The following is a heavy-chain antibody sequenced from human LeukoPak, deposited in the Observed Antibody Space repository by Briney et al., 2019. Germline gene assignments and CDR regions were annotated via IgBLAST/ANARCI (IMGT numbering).Heavy chain of an antibody. V-gene: IGHV3-53*01. J-gene: IGHJ3*02. D-gene: IGHD6-19*01. CDR3: AREGSGHDAFDI. Sequence: GGSLRLSCAASGFTVSSNYVSWVRQAPGKGLEWVSVIYSGGSTYYADSVKGRLTISRDNSKNTLYLQMNSLRAEDTAVYYCAREGSGHDAFDIWGQGTMVTVSS. CDR1: GFTVSSNY. CDR2: IYSGGST.